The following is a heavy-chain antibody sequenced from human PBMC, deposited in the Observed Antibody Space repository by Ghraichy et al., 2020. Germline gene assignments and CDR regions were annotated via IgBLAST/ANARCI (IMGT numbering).Heavy chain of an antibody. CDR1: GGSVSSGNYY. CDR3: ARGAPGGFGY. D-gene: IGHD3-16*01. CDR2: ISYSGST. Sequence: SETLSLTCTVSGGSVSSGNYYWSWIRQPPGKGLEWIGYISYSGSTNYNPSLKSRVTILVDTSKNQFSLKLSSVTAADTAVYYCARGAPGGFGYRGQGTLVTVSS. J-gene: IGHJ4*02. V-gene: IGHV4-61*01.